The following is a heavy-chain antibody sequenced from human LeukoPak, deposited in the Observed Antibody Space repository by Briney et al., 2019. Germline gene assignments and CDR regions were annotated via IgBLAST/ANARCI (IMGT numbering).Heavy chain of an antibody. CDR2: INPSGGST. CDR3: ASAREPVECDY. J-gene: IGHJ4*02. CDR1: GYTFTMYY. V-gene: IGHV1-46*01. Sequence: ASVKVSCKTSGYTFTMYYIYWVRQSPGTGLEWMGMINPSGGSTSYAQKVQGRVTMTRDTSTTTVYMELSSLRSEDTAVYYCASAREPVECDYWGQGTLVTVSS. D-gene: IGHD1-14*01.